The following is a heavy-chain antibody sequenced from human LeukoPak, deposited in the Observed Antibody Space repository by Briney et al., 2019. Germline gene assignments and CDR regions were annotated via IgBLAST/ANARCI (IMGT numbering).Heavy chain of an antibody. V-gene: IGHV3-30*18. CDR1: GFTFSNYG. J-gene: IGHJ4*02. D-gene: IGHD4-17*01. CDR3: AKDRFYGEYYGGGSDY. Sequence: GRSLRLSCAASGFTFSNYGMHWVRQAPGKGLEWVAAISYDGSNKYYADSVKGRFTISRDNSKNTLYLQMNSLRAEDTAVYYCAKDRFYGEYYGGGSDYWGQGTLVTVSS. CDR2: ISYDGSNK.